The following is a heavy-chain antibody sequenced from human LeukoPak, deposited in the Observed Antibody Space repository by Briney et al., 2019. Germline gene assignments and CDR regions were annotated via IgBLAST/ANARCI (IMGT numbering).Heavy chain of an antibody. CDR3: AKNGDRGAYCSGGSCYPYYYYNMDV. J-gene: IGHJ6*03. D-gene: IGHD2-15*01. CDR2: ISGSGGST. Sequence: GGTLRLSCAASGFTFSSYGMSWVRQAPGKGLEWVSAISGSGGSTYYADSVKGRFTISRDNSKNTLYLQMNSLRAEDTAVYYCAKNGDRGAYCSGGSCYPYYYYNMDVWGKGTTVTISS. CDR1: GFTFSSYG. V-gene: IGHV3-23*01.